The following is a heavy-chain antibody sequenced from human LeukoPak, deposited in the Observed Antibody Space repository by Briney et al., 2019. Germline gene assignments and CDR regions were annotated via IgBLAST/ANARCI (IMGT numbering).Heavy chain of an antibody. CDR2: INLNGGST. CDR3: ARAPYYYDSSGYYYYYYYMDV. CDR1: GFTFEDYG. D-gene: IGHD3-22*01. V-gene: IGHV3-20*04. J-gene: IGHJ6*03. Sequence: GSLRLSCAASGFTFEDYGMSWVRQAPGKGLEWVSGINLNGGSTGYADSVKGRFTISRDNAKNSLYLQMNSLRAEDTALYYCARAPYYYDSSGYYYYYYYMDVWGKGTTVTVSS.